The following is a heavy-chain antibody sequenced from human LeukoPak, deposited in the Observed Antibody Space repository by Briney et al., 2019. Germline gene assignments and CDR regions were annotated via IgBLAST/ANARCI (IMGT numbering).Heavy chain of an antibody. CDR2: ISSGSGTT. J-gene: IGHJ4*02. Sequence: PGGSLRLSCAASGFTFSDYYMSWIRQAPGTGLEWVSYISSGSGTTYYGDSVQGRFITSRDNAKNSLHLQMNSLRAEDTGVYYCAKDRGNDYGVFDYWGQGILVTVSS. CDR3: AKDRGNDYGVFDY. CDR1: GFTFSDYY. D-gene: IGHD4-17*01. V-gene: IGHV3-11*04.